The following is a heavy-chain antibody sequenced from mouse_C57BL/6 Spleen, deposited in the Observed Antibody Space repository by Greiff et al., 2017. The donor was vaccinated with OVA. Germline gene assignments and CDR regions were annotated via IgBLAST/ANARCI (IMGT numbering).Heavy chain of an antibody. J-gene: IGHJ3*01. D-gene: IGHD1-1*01. CDR3: TTSYYYGSSYVGFAY. CDR1: GFNIKDDY. CDR2: IDPENGDT. V-gene: IGHV14-4*01. Sequence: VQLKESGAELVRPGASVKLSCTASGFNIKDDYMHWVKQRPEQGLEWIGWIDPENGDTEYASKFQGKATITADTSSNTAYLQLSSLTSEDTAVYYCTTSYYYGSSYVGFAYWGQGTLVTVSA.